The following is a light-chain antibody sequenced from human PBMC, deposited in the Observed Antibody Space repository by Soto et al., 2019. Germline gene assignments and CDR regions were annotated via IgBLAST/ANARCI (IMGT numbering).Light chain of an antibody. J-gene: IGKJ1*01. CDR1: QSIAAS. V-gene: IGKV1-5*01. Sequence: DVQMTQSPSTLSASVGDSVTITCRASQSIAASLAWYQLQPGEAPKLLIYDVSNLESGVPSRFSGSGSGTEFSLTIRRLHPDDFATYYCQQYDYSRTFGQGTKVEIK. CDR3: QQYDYSRT. CDR2: DVS.